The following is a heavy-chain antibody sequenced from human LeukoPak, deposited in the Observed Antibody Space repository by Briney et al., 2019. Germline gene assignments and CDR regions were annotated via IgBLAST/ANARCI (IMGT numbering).Heavy chain of an antibody. V-gene: IGHV3-48*01. CDR2: ISSSSSII. CDR1: GFTFSSYS. CDR3: ATPQGGIQLSFYFDY. D-gene: IGHD5-18*01. J-gene: IGHJ4*02. Sequence: GGSLRLSCAASGFTFSSYSMNWVRQALGKGLDWVSYISSSSSIIYYADSLKGRVTISRDNSKNTLYLQMNSLRAEDTAVYYCATPQGGIQLSFYFDYWGQGTLVTVSS.